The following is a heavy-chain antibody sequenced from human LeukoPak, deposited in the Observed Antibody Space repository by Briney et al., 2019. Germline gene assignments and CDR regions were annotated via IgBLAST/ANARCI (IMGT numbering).Heavy chain of an antibody. V-gene: IGHV3-74*01. J-gene: IGHJ3*02. CDR2: INSDGSST. CDR3: AIAQNAFDI. Sequence: PGGSLRLCCAASGFTFRSYWMHWVRQAPGKVLVWVSRINSDGSSTSYADSVKGRFTISRDNAKNTLYLQMNSLRAEDTAVYYCAIAQNAFDIWGQGTMVTVSS. CDR1: GFTFRSYW.